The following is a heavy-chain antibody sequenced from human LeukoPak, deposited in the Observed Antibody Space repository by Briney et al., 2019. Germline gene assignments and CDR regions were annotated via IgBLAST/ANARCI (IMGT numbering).Heavy chain of an antibody. V-gene: IGHV1-24*01. CDR3: ATVVGAKYYFDY. CDR1: GYTLTELS. CDR2: FDPEDGET. D-gene: IGHD1-26*01. J-gene: IGHJ4*02. Sequence: ASVKVSCKVSGYTLTELSMHWVRQAPGKGLEWMGGFDPEDGETIYAQKFPGRVTMTEDTSTDTAYMELSSLRSEDTAVYYCATVVGAKYYFDYWGQGTLVTVSS.